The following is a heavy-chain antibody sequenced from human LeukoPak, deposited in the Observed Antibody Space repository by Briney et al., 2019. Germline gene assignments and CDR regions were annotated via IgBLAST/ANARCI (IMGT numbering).Heavy chain of an antibody. CDR3: ARGLWLFLPELDY. Sequence: SETLSLACTVSGGSISSSSYYWGWIRQPPGKGLEWIGSIYYSGSTYYNPSLKSRVTISVDTSKNQFSLKLSSVTAADTAVYYCARGLWLFLPELDYWGQGTLVTVSS. D-gene: IGHD3-22*01. CDR1: GGSISSSSYY. CDR2: IYYSGST. V-gene: IGHV4-39*07. J-gene: IGHJ4*02.